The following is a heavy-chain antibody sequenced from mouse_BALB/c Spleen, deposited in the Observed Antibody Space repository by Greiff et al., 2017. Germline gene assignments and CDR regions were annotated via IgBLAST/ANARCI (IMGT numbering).Heavy chain of an antibody. D-gene: IGHD2-3*01. V-gene: IGHV5-4*02. CDR3: ARRDGYYWYFDV. CDR1: GFTFSDYY. Sequence: DVMLVESGGGLVKPGGSLKLSCAASGFTFSDYYMYWVRQTPEKRLEWVATISDGGSYSYYPDSVKGRFTISRDNAKNNLYLQMSSLKSEDTAMYYCARRDGYYWYFDVWGAGTTVTVSS. J-gene: IGHJ1*01. CDR2: ISDGGSYS.